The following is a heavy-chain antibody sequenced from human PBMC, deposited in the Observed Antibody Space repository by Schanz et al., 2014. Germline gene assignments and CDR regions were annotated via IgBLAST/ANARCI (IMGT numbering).Heavy chain of an antibody. CDR3: ARGRVLES. J-gene: IGHJ5*02. D-gene: IGHD1-1*01. CDR2: IPWNGAAI. V-gene: IGHV3-66*01. Sequence: EVQLVESGGGLVQPGGSLRLSCAASGFSVGNKYMNWVRQAPGKGLEWVSNIPWNGAAIGYAGSVRGRFTISRDNSRNTLYLQMNSLRPEDTAVYYCARGRVLESWGQGTLVTVSS. CDR1: GFSVGNKY.